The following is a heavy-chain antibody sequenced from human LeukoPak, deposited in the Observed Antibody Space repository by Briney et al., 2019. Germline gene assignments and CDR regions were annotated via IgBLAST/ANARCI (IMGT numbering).Heavy chain of an antibody. D-gene: IGHD3-10*01. CDR1: GFTVSSNY. CDR2: IKQDGSEK. V-gene: IGHV3-7*01. Sequence: PGGSLRLSCAASGFTVSSNYMSWVRQAPGKGLEWVANIKQDGSEKYYVDSVKGRFTISRDNAKNSLYLQMNSLRAEDTAVYYCARDIRNRGGKLGAYYYYYYMDVWGKGTTVTVSS. CDR3: ARDIRNRGGKLGAYYYYYYMDV. J-gene: IGHJ6*03.